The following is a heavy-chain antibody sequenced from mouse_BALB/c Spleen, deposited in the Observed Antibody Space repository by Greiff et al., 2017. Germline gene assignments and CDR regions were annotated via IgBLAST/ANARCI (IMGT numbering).Heavy chain of an antibody. J-gene: IGHJ1*01. CDR1: GFTFSSYT. CDR2: ISNGGGST. Sequence: EVQVVESGGGLVQPGGSLKLSCAASGFTFSSYTMSWVRQTPEKRLEWVAYISNGGGSTYYPDTVKGRFTISRDNAKNTLYLQMSSLKSEDTAMYYCARHEKVRRYFDVWGAGTTVTVSS. CDR3: ARHEKVRRYFDV. D-gene: IGHD2-14*01. V-gene: IGHV5-12-2*01.